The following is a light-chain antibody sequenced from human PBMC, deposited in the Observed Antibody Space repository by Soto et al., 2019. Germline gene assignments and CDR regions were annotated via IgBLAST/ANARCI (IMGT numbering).Light chain of an antibody. CDR2: EVS. CDR3: SSYTSSSTLDV. CDR1: SSDVGGYNY. Sequence: QSVLTQPASVSGSPGQSITISCTGTSSDVGGYNYVSWYQQHPGKAPKLMIYEVSNRPSGVSNRFSGPKSGNTASLTISGLQAEDEADHYCSSYTSSSTLDVFGTGTKVTVL. J-gene: IGLJ1*01. V-gene: IGLV2-14*01.